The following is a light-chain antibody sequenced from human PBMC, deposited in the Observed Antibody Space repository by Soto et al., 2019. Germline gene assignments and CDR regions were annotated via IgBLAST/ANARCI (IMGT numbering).Light chain of an antibody. CDR2: DAS. V-gene: IGKV3-20*01. CDR1: QSGTSNY. CDR3: QQYGGSPPST. Sequence: ESVWTQSPDTRALSPGERATLSCRASQSGTSNYLAWYQQKPGQAPRLLIADASRRATGIPDRFSGGGSGTDFTLTISRLEPEDFAVYHCQQYGGSPPSTFGQGTRLEIK. J-gene: IGKJ2*02.